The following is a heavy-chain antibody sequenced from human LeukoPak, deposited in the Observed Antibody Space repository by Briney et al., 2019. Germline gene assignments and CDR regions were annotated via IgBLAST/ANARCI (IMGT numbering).Heavy chain of an antibody. V-gene: IGHV1-2*02. CDR1: GYTFTGYY. CDR2: INPNSGGT. CDR3: ARVSHKGGSYYYYYYMDV. J-gene: IGHJ6*03. D-gene: IGHD3-16*01. Sequence: ASVKVSCKASGYTFTGYYMYWVRQAPGQGLEWMGWINPNSGGTNYAQKFQGRVTMTRDTSISTAYMELSRLRSDDTAVYYCARVSHKGGSYYYYYYMDVWGKGTTVTVSS.